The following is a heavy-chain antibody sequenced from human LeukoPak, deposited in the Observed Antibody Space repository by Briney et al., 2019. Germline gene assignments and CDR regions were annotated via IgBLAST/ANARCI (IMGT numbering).Heavy chain of an antibody. D-gene: IGHD1-26*01. Sequence: PGGSLRLSCAASKFTFYDYVMTWVRHAPGKGLDWVSAISTRSTYTYYAGSVRGRFTISRDDSKNTLYLQMNRLRVDDTARYYCAPWIVGGFWADYWGQGALVTVSS. CDR2: ISTRSTYT. V-gene: IGHV3-23*01. CDR3: APWIVGGFWADY. CDR1: KFTFYDYV. J-gene: IGHJ4*02.